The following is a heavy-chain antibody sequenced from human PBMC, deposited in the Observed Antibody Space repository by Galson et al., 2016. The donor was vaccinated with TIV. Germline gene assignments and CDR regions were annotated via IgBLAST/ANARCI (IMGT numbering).Heavy chain of an antibody. J-gene: IGHJ4*02. CDR3: AKSGTNLIDY. CDR1: GFTFGVYV. D-gene: IGHD1-14*01. CDR2: ISGSGGSV. V-gene: IGHV3-23*01. Sequence: SLRLSCAASGFTFGVYVVTWVRQAPGKGLEWMSNISGSGGSVSYADSVKGRLTISRDNSKNTLYLQMNGLRADDTAVYYCAKSGTNLIDYWGQGTLVSVFS.